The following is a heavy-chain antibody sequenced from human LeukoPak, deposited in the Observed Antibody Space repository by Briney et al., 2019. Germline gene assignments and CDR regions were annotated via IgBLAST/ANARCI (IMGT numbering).Heavy chain of an antibody. Sequence: ASVKVSCKASGYTFTSYGISWVRQAPGQGLEWMGRIIPIFGTANYAQKFQGRVTITTDESTSTAYMELSSLRSEDTAVYYCARSYSDFWSGNVRYLLGYWGQGTLVTVSS. J-gene: IGHJ4*02. CDR3: ARSYSDFWSGNVRYLLGY. CDR2: IIPIFGTA. D-gene: IGHD3-3*01. CDR1: GYTFTSYG. V-gene: IGHV1-69*05.